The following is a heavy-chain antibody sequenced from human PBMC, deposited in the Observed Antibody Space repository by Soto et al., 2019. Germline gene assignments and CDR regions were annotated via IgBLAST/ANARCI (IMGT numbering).Heavy chain of an antibody. CDR3: TTDSSYDILTGYSTYNWFAP. V-gene: IGHV3-49*04. CDR1: GFTFGDYT. D-gene: IGHD3-9*01. J-gene: IGHJ5*02. CDR2: IRSKPYGETT. Sequence: GGSLRLSCTASGFTFGDYTMSWVRQAPGKVLEWVGFIRSKPYGETTEYAASVKGRFTISRDDYRSIAYLQMNSLKTEDTAVYYCTTDSSYDILTGYSTYNWFAPWGQGTLVTVYS.